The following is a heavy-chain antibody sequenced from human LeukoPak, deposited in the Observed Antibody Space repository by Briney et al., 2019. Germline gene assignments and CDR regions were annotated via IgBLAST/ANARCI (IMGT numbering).Heavy chain of an antibody. CDR3: ASARWDC. D-gene: IGHD5-24*01. J-gene: IGHJ4*02. Sequence: PSETLSLTCAVSGDFIISSHWWSWVRQPPGKGLEWIGEIFHSGSTNYNPSLKSRVTISVDKSRNQFSLHLNSVAAADTAVYYCASARWDCWGQGTLVTVSS. CDR1: GDFIISSHW. CDR2: IFHSGST. V-gene: IGHV4-4*02.